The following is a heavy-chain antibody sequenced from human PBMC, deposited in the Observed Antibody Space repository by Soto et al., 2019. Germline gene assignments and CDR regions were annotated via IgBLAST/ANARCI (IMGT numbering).Heavy chain of an antibody. V-gene: IGHV3-30*18. D-gene: IGHD1-26*01. CDR3: AKDFEGSTCFDY. CDR2: ISYDGSNR. J-gene: IGHJ4*02. CDR1: GFTFSSYG. Sequence: GGSLRLSCAASGFTFSSYGMHWVRQAPGKGLEWVSVISYDGSNRYYADSVKGRFTISRDNSKNTLYLQMNSLRAEDTAVYYCAKDFEGSTCFDYGAREPWSRSPQ.